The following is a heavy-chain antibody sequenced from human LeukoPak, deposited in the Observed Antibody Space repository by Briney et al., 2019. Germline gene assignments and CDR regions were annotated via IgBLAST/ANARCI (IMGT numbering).Heavy chain of an antibody. D-gene: IGHD3-22*01. J-gene: IGHJ3*02. V-gene: IGHV4-30-2*01. CDR2: IYHSGST. CDR1: GGSISSGGYS. Sequence: SQTLSLTCAVSGGSISSGGYSWSWIRQPPGKGLEWIGYIYHSGSTYYNPSLKSRVTISVDRSTNQFSLKLSSVTAADTAVYYCARGLYYYDSSGYYAPLDIWGQGTMVTVSS. CDR3: ARGLYYYDSSGYYAPLDI.